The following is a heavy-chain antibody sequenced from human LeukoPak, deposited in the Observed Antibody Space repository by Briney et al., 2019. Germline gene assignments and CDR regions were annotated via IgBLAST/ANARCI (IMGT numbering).Heavy chain of an antibody. D-gene: IGHD5-24*01. CDR1: RFTFSNYW. V-gene: IGHV3-7*04. Sequence: PGGSLRLSCAASRFTFSNYWMNWVRQAPGKGLEWVANIKQDGSEKYYVDSVKGRFTISRDNAKKSLYLQMNSLRAEDTAVYYCARETEMANLDYWGQGTLVTVSS. CDR3: ARETEMANLDY. J-gene: IGHJ4*02. CDR2: IKQDGSEK.